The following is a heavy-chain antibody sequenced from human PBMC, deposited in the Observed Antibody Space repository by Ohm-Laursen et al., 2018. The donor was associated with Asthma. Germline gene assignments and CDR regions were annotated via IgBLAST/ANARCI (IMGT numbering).Heavy chain of an antibody. CDR3: AKDSSEVVAADEY. Sequence: SLRLSCAASGFTFSSDAMSRVRQAPGKGLEWVSAIDGSGGRTYYADSVKGRFTISRDNPRNTLYLQMNSLRAEDTAVYYCAKDSSEVVAADEYWGQGTLVTVSS. D-gene: IGHD2-15*01. V-gene: IGHV3-23*01. CDR2: IDGSGGRT. J-gene: IGHJ4*02. CDR1: GFTFSSDA.